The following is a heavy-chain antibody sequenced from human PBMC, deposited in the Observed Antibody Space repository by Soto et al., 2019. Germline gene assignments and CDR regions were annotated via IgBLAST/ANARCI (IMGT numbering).Heavy chain of an antibody. Sequence: SETLSLTCAVYGGSFSGYYWTWVRQPPGKGLEWIGEIYHSGSTNYNPSLKSRVTISVDKSKNQFSLKLSSVTAADTAVYYCAREDTAMVNFDYWGQGTLVTVSS. V-gene: IGHV4-34*01. CDR3: AREDTAMVNFDY. CDR2: IYHSGST. D-gene: IGHD5-18*01. CDR1: GGSFSGYY. J-gene: IGHJ4*02.